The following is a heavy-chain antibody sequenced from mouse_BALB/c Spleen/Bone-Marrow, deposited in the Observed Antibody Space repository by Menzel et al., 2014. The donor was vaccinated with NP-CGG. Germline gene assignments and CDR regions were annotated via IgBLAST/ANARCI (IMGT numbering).Heavy chain of an antibody. D-gene: IGHD1-1*02. CDR2: SRSKPNDYTT. J-gene: IGHJ2*01. Sequence: EVQVVESGGGLVQPGGSLRLSCATSGFTFSDIYMEWVRQPPGKRLEWIATSRSKPNDYTTEYSASVKGRFIVSRDTSQSILYLQMKALRPEDTAIYYCARDGGYGRDNWGQGTTLTVPS. CDR3: ARDGGYGRDN. V-gene: IGHV7-1*02. CDR1: GFTFSDIY.